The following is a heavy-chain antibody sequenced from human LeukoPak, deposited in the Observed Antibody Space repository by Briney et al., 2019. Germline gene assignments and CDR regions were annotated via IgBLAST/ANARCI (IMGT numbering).Heavy chain of an antibody. CDR2: IIPILGIA. CDR3: ARDLGPGYSSGIGLY. V-gene: IGHV1-69*04. CDR1: GGTFSSYA. J-gene: IGHJ4*02. D-gene: IGHD6-19*01. Sequence: SVKVSCKASGGTFSSYAISWVRQAPGQGLEWMGRIIPILGIANYAQKFQGRVTITAGKSTSTAYMELSSLRSEDTAVYYCARDLGPGYSSGIGLYWGQGTLVTVSS.